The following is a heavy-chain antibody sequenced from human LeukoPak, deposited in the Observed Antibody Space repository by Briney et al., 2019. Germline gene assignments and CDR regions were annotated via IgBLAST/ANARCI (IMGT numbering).Heavy chain of an antibody. CDR2: IYPTNPDA. CDR1: GYRFPTYW. Sequence: GESLTISCKASGYRFPTYWIGWVRQVSGKGLEWLGIIYPTNPDARYSPSFQGRVTISVDTSITTAYLHLSSLQTSDTAIYYCARHAYDDILTGTTPPEYWGQGTLVAVSS. J-gene: IGHJ4*02. V-gene: IGHV5-51*01. D-gene: IGHD3-9*01. CDR3: ARHAYDDILTGTTPPEY.